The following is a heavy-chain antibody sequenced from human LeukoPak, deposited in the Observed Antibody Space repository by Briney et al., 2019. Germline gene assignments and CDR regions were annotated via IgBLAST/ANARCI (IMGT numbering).Heavy chain of an antibody. Sequence: GGSLRLSCAASGFTFSSYSMNWVRQAPGKGLEWVSYISSGSSTIYYADSVKGRFTISRDNAKNSLYLQMNSLRDEDTAVYYCAREGYCSSTSCYKDWFDSWGQGTLVTVSS. J-gene: IGHJ5*01. CDR2: ISSGSSTI. D-gene: IGHD2-2*02. V-gene: IGHV3-48*02. CDR3: AREGYCSSTSCYKDWFDS. CDR1: GFTFSSYS.